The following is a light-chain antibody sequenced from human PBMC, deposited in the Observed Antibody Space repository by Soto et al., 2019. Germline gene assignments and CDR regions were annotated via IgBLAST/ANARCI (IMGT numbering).Light chain of an antibody. V-gene: IGKV3-11*01. J-gene: IGKJ1*01. CDR1: QSVSSY. CDR2: DAS. CDR3: QQRSNLWT. Sequence: EIVLTQSPATLSLSPGERATPSCRASQSVSSYLAWYQQKPGQAPRLLIYDASNRATGIPARFSGSGSGTDFTLTISSLAPEVFAVYYCQQRSNLWTFGQGTKVEIK.